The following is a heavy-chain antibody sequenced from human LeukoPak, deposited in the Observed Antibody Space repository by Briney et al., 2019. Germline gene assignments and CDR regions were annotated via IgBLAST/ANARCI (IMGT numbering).Heavy chain of an antibody. Sequence: GASVKVSCKASGYTFTSYYIHWVRQAPGQGLEWMGIINPSGGSTSYARKFQGRVTMTRDTSTSTVYMELSSLRSEDTAVYYCARGTYYYDSSGYLDYWGQGTLVTVSS. CDR1: GYTFTSYY. CDR3: ARGTYYYDSSGYLDY. J-gene: IGHJ4*02. CDR2: INPSGGST. V-gene: IGHV1-46*01. D-gene: IGHD3-22*01.